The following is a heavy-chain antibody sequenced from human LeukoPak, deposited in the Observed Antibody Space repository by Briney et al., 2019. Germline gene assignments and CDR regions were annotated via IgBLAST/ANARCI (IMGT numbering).Heavy chain of an antibody. D-gene: IGHD6-13*01. CDR1: GESFSDFY. V-gene: IGHV4-34*01. J-gene: IGHJ4*02. CDR3: AMTRWSLDY. Sequence: PSETLSLTCAVYGESFSDFYWSWLRQPPGKGLEWIGEINHSGSTNYNPSLKSRVTISVDTSKSQFSLRLSSVTAADTAVHYCAMTRWSLDYWGQGTLVTVSS. CDR2: INHSGST.